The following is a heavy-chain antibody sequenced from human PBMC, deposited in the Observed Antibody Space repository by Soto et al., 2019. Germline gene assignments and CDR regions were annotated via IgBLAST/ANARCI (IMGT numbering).Heavy chain of an antibody. CDR3: ARSDFWSGYWPWFDP. J-gene: IGHJ5*02. CDR1: GGSISSGDYY. V-gene: IGHV4-30-4*01. CDR2: IYYSGST. Sequence: NPSETLSLTCTVSGGSISSGDYYWSWIRQPPGKGLEWIGYIYYSGSTYYNTYLKSRVTISVDTSKNQFSLKLSSVTAADTAVYYCARSDFWSGYWPWFDPWGQGTLVTVSS. D-gene: IGHD3-3*01.